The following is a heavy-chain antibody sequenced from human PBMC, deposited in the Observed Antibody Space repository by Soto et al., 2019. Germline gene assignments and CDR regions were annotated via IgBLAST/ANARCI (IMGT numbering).Heavy chain of an antibody. CDR2: VYNRGST. J-gene: IGHJ4*02. Sequence: TLSLTCTVSGGSISSNYWTWIRQPPGKGLEWIGYVYNRGSTNYNPSLKSRVTISEDTSKSQFSLKVNSMTAADTAVYYCARYRREAVAGYTLDNWGQGILVTVSS. CDR1: GGSISSNY. V-gene: IGHV4-59*01. CDR3: ARYRREAVAGYTLDN. D-gene: IGHD6-13*01.